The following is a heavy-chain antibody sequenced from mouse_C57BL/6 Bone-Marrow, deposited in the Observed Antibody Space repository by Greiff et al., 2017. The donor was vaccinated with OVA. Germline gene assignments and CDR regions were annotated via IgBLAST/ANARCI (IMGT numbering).Heavy chain of an antibody. D-gene: IGHD1-1*01. CDR2: ISSGGSYT. CDR1: GFTFSSYG. V-gene: IGHV5-6*01. Sequence: EVQGVESGGDLVKPGGSLKLSCAASGFTFSSYGMSWVRQTPDKRLEWVATISSGGSYTYYPDSVKGRFTISRDNAKNTLYLQMSSLKSEDTAMYYCARHGDSGSFFDYWGQGTTLTVSS. J-gene: IGHJ2*01. CDR3: ARHGDSGSFFDY.